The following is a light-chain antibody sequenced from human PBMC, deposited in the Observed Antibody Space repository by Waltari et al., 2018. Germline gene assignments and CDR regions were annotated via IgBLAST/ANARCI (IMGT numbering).Light chain of an antibody. J-gene: IGKJ1*01. V-gene: IGKV4-1*01. CDR1: QSVLYSSTNKNY. CDR2: WAS. CDR3: HQYYTTPWT. Sequence: DIVMIQSPDSLAVSPGERAIINCKSSQSVLYSSTNKNYLAWYQQKPGQSPKLLIYWASTRESGVPDRFGGSGSGTNFTLTISSLQAEDVADYYCHQYYTTPWTFGQGTKVEV.